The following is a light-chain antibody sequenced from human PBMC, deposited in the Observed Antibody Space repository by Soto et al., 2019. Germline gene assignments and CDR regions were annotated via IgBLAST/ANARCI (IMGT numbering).Light chain of an antibody. CDR3: QQYNNWPRT. CDR2: AAS. J-gene: IGKJ1*01. CDR1: QGINIF. V-gene: IGKV1-9*01. Sequence: DIQLTQSPSFLSASVGDRVTITCRASQGINIFLAWFQQKPGKAPNLLISAASTLQSGVPSRFSGSGSETEFTLTISSLQSEDFVVYYCQQYNNWPRTFGQGTKVDIK.